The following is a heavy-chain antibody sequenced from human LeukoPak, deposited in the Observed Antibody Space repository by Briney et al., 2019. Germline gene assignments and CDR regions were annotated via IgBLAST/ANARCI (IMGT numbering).Heavy chain of an antibody. CDR3: ARDPEANWAFFDY. CDR1: GYTFTGYY. Sequence: ASVKVSCKASGYTFTGYYMHWVRQAPGQGLEWMGWINPNSGGTNYAQKFQGRVTMTRDTSTTTVYMELSSLRSEDTAVYYCARDPEANWAFFDYWGQGTLVTVSS. D-gene: IGHD7-27*01. CDR2: INPNSGGT. V-gene: IGHV1-2*02. J-gene: IGHJ4*02.